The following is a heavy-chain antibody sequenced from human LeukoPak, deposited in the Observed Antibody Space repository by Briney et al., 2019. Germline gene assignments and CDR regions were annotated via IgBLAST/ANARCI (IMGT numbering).Heavy chain of an antibody. CDR2: NNWKGGST. J-gene: IGHJ4*02. CDR3: ARDEVGTTTREVWFDY. CDR1: GFTFDDYV. Sequence: GGSLRLFCAASGFTFDDYVMSWVRQAPARGLEWVSGNNWKGGSTGYADSAKGRFTISRDNAQNSLYLQMNRLRAEDTAFYYCARDEVGTTTREVWFDYWGQGTMVTVSS. V-gene: IGHV3-20*04. D-gene: IGHD1-26*01.